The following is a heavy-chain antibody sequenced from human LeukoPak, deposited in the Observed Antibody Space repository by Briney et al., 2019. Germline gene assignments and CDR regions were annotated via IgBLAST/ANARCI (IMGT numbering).Heavy chain of an antibody. CDR1: GYSFSIYG. J-gene: IGHJ4*02. Sequence: ASVQVSCKASGYSFSIYGITWARQAPGQALEYLGWISASDGTTNYAQKVQDRVTMTTDTSTSTAYLELRSLRSEDTAVYYCARCGAAVTTHFSHWGQGTLVTVSS. CDR3: ARCGAAVTTHFSH. V-gene: IGHV1-18*01. CDR2: ISASDGTT. D-gene: IGHD4-17*01.